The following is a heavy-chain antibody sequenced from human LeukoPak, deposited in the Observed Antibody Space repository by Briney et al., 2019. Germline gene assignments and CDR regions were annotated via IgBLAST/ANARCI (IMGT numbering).Heavy chain of an antibody. CDR2: VNPNSGGT. CDR3: ARTRRYYDSHFDY. J-gene: IGHJ4*02. D-gene: IGHD3-22*01. V-gene: IGHV1-2*02. CDR1: GYTFTGYY. Sequence: ASVKVSCKASGYTFTGYYMHWVRQAPGQGLEWMGWVNPNSGGTNYAQKFQGRVTMTRDTSISTAYMELSRLRSDDTAVYYCARTRRYYDSHFDYWGQGTLVTVSS.